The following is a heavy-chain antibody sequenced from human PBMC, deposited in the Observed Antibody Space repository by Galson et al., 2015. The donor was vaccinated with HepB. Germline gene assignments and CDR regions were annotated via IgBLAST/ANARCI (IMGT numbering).Heavy chain of an antibody. V-gene: IGHV1-69*06. J-gene: IGHJ4*02. CDR1: GGTFSSYA. CDR3: AREGDYGGNLVFDY. CDR2: IIPIFGTA. D-gene: IGHD4-23*01. Sequence: SVKVSCKASGGTFSSYAISWVRQSPGQGLEWMGGIIPIFGTANYAQKFQGRVTITAVKSTSTAYMELSSLRSEDTAVYYCAREGDYGGNLVFDYWGQGTLVTVSS.